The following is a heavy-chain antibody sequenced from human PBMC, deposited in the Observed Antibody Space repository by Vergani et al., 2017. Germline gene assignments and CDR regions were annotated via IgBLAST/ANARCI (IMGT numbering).Heavy chain of an antibody. CDR1: GGSISSYY. CDR3: ARLSGYCSSTSCYTRGGIDY. D-gene: IGHD2-2*02. J-gene: IGHJ4*02. V-gene: IGHV4-59*01. CDR2: IYYSGST. Sequence: QVQLQESGPGLVKPSETLSLTCTVSGGSISSYYWSWIRQPPGKGLEWIGYIYYSGSTNYNPSLKSRVTISVDTSKNQFSLKLSSVTAADTAVYYCARLSGYCSSTSCYTRGGIDYWGQGNLVTVSS.